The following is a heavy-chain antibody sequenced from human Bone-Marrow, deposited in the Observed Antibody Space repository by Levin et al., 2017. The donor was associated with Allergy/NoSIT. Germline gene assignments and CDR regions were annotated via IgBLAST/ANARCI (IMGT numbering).Heavy chain of an antibody. CDR2: IYYSGST. CDR3: ARAPLRYFDWLTTRETRFDY. V-gene: IGHV4-31*03. J-gene: IGHJ4*02. Sequence: LRLSCTVSGGSISSGGYYWSWIRQHPGKGLEWIGYIYYSGSTYYNPSLKSRVTISVDTSKNQFSLKLSSVTAADTAVYYCARAPLRYFDWLTTRETRFDYWGQGTLVTVSS. D-gene: IGHD3-9*01. CDR1: GGSISSGGYY.